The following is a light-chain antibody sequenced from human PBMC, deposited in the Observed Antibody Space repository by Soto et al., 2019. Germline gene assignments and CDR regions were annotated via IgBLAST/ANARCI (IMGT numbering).Light chain of an antibody. Sequence: DIVMTQSPLSLPVTPGEPASISCRSSQSLLHSDGYNYLDWYLQKPGQSPQLLIYLGSTRASGVPDRFSGSGSGTDFTLKISRVEAEDVGVYYCMQALQTPITVGQGTRLEIK. CDR3: MQALQTPIT. J-gene: IGKJ5*01. CDR1: QSLLHSDGYNY. CDR2: LGS. V-gene: IGKV2-28*01.